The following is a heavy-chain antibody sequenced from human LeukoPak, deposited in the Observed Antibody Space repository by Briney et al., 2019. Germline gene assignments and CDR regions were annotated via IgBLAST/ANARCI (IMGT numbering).Heavy chain of an antibody. CDR1: GGSFSGYY. CDR2: INHSGST. J-gene: IGHJ5*02. V-gene: IGHV4-34*01. Sequence: SETLSLTCAVYGGSFSGYYWSWIRQPPGKGLEWIGEINHSGSTNYNPSLKSRVTISVDTSKDQFSLKLSSVTAADTAVYYCARRFLYYYGSGKSTGWFDPWGQGTLVTVSS. CDR3: ARRFLYYYGSGKSTGWFDP. D-gene: IGHD3-10*01.